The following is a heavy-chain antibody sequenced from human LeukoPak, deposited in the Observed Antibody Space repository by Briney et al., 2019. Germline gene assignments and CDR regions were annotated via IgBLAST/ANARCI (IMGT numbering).Heavy chain of an antibody. CDR2: IKHDGREK. CDR3: ARVRFPADC. V-gene: IGHV3-7*01. J-gene: IGHJ4*02. Sequence: GXLXLXXXXSGFTFXXYWMSWVRXAPGKGLEWLANIKHDGREKYYVDSVKGRFTISRDNAKASVYLHMNSLRVEDTAIYYCARVRFPADCWGQGTLVTVSS. CDR1: GFTFXXYW. D-gene: IGHD2-2*01.